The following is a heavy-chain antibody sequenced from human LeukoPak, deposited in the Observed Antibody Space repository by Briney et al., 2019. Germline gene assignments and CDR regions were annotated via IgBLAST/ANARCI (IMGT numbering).Heavy chain of an antibody. D-gene: IGHD3-16*01. Sequence: SETLSLTCSVSGGSISTYYWTWIRQTPGKGLEWIGYIYYSGSTNYNPSLKSRVTISVDTSKNQFSLKLSSVTAADTAVYYCARTTSGGLDIWGQGTMVTVSS. CDR1: GGSISTYY. CDR3: ARTTSGGLDI. J-gene: IGHJ3*02. V-gene: IGHV4-59*01. CDR2: IYYSGST.